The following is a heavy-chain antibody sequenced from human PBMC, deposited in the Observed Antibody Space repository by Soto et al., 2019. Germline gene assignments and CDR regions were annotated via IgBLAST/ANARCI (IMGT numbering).Heavy chain of an antibody. V-gene: IGHV1-8*01. D-gene: IGHD3-22*01. CDR3: ARVGYYYDSSGYYLSFDY. Sequence: ASVKVSCKASGYTFTRYDINWVRRATGQGLEWMGWMNPNSGNTGYAQKFQGRVTMTRNTSISTAYMELSSLRSEDTAVYYCARVGYYYDSSGYYLSFDYWGQGTLVTVSS. CDR1: GYTFTRYD. J-gene: IGHJ4*02. CDR2: MNPNSGNT.